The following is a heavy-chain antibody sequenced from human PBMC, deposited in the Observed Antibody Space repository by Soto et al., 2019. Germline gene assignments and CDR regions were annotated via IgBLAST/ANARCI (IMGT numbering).Heavy chain of an antibody. V-gene: IGHV4-30-4*01. CDR1: GASVTSGDYY. J-gene: IGHJ4*02. CDR2: MHDSGTT. D-gene: IGHD3-3*01. CDR3: ARGGLSDLWSGLFD. Sequence: SETLSLPCSVSGASVTSGDYYWNWIRQTPGTGLEWLGYMHDSGTTSYNPSLKSRVTISRDTSKNQFSLKLTSVSAADTAVYFCARGGLSDLWSGLFDWGQGIRVTVCS.